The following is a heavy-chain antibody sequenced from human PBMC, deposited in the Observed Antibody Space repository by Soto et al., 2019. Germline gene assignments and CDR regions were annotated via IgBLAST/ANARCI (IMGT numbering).Heavy chain of an antibody. J-gene: IGHJ6*02. V-gene: IGHV4-39*01. CDR3: ARLLDCSSTSCYEGGRYYYYYYGMDV. D-gene: IGHD2-2*01. Sequence: PSETLSLTCTVSGGSISSSSYYWGWIRQPPGKGLEWIGSIYYSGSTYYNPSLKSRVTIFVDTSKNHFSLKLSSVTAADTAVYYCARLLDCSSTSCYEGGRYYYYYYGMDVWGQGTTVTVSS. CDR2: IYYSGST. CDR1: GGSISSSSYY.